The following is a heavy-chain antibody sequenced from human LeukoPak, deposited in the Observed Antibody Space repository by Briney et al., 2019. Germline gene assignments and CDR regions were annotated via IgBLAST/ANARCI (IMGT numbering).Heavy chain of an antibody. CDR1: GFTFSSYG. J-gene: IGHJ4*02. D-gene: IGHD2-15*01. CDR3: ARDSSDCSGGSCPRSDLGY. V-gene: IGHV3-48*02. Sequence: AGGSLRLSCAASGFTFSSYGMNWVRQAPGKGLEWISYISSSSATIYLADSVKGRFSISRDNAKNSLYLQMNSLRDEDTAVYYCARDSSDCSGGSCPRSDLGYWGQGTLVTVSS. CDR2: ISSSSATI.